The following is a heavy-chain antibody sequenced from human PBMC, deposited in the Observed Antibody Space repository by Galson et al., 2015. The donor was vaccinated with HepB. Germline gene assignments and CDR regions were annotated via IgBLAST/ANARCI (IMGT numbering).Heavy chain of an antibody. V-gene: IGHV3-74*01. CDR2: INSDGSST. J-gene: IGHJ4*02. CDR1: GFIFSSYW. Sequence: SLRLSCAASGFIFSSYWMHWVRQAPGKGLMWVSRINSDGSSTVYADSVKGRFTISRDNAKNTLSLQMNSLRVEDSGLYYCVREAGGTDWRTADYWGQGTLVTVSS. D-gene: IGHD3-9*01. CDR3: VREAGGTDWRTADY.